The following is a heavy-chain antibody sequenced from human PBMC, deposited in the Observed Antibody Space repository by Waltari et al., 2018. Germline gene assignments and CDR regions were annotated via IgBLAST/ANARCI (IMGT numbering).Heavy chain of an antibody. J-gene: IGHJ4*02. CDR1: DDSMHSNSW. CDR3: ARDRGIGLYFDS. V-gene: IGHV4-4*02. D-gene: IGHD1-26*01. Sequence: QLQLQESGPGLVKPSGTLSLTCTVPDDSMHSNSWWSWVRQSPEKGLEWIGQIHRRGKTNYNPSLDSRVTISLDTSKNQFSLKLTSTTAADTAVYYCARDRGIGLYFDSWGQGTLVTVSP. CDR2: IHRRGKT.